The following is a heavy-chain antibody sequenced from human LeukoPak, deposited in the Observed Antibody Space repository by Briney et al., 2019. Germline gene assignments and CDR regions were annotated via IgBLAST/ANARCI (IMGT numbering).Heavy chain of an antibody. D-gene: IGHD1-26*01. Sequence: SSETLSLTCTVSGGSIGSSTFSWGWIRQPPGKGLEWIGEINHSGSTNYNPSLKSRVTISVDTSKNQFSLKLSSVTAADTAVYYCARHSGSYKYTFDYWGQGTLVTVSS. V-gene: IGHV4-39*01. CDR2: INHSGST. J-gene: IGHJ4*02. CDR3: ARHSGSYKYTFDY. CDR1: GGSIGSSTFS.